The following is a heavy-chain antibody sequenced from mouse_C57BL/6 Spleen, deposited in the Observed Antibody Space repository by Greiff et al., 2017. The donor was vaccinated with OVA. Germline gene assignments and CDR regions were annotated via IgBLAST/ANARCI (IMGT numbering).Heavy chain of an antibody. D-gene: IGHD3-2*02. Sequence: EVQLQQSGPELVKPGASVKMSCKASGYTFTDYNMHWVKQSHGKSLEWIGYINPNNGGTSYNQKFKGKATLTVNKSSSTAYMALRSLTSEDSAVYYCASQLRHYYFDYWGQGTTLTLSS. CDR1: GYTFTDYN. CDR3: ASQLRHYYFDY. CDR2: INPNNGGT. J-gene: IGHJ2*01. V-gene: IGHV1-22*01.